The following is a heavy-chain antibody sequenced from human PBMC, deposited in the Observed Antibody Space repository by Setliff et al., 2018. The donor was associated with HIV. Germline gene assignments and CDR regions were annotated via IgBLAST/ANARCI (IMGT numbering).Heavy chain of an antibody. V-gene: IGHV1-24*01. J-gene: IGHJ1*01. Sequence: GASVKVSCKISGYTLTELSIHWVRQAPGKGLEWMANFDPEDGETFYAQKFQGRLTMTEDTSTDTAYMELSSLRSDDTAMYYCATDPGYSSTWYSKSFQHWGQGTEVTVSS. CDR3: ATDPGYSSTWYSKSFQH. D-gene: IGHD6-13*01. CDR1: GYTLTELS. CDR2: FDPEDGET.